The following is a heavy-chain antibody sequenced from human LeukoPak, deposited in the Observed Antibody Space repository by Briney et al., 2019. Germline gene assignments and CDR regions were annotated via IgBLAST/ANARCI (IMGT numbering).Heavy chain of an antibody. CDR3: ARASPTIFGVVRAYYFDY. D-gene: IGHD3-3*01. CDR1: GFTFSSYA. J-gene: IGHJ4*02. Sequence: GGSLRLSCAASGFTFSSYAMSWVRQAPGKGLEWVSAISGSGGSTYYSDSVKGRFTISRDNSKNTLYLQMNSLRAEDTAVYYCARASPTIFGVVRAYYFDYWGQGTLVTVSS. V-gene: IGHV3-23*01. CDR2: ISGSGGST.